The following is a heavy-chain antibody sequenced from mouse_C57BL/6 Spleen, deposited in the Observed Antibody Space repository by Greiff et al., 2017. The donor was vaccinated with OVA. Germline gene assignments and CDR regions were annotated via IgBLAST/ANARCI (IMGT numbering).Heavy chain of an antibody. Sequence: VQLQESGPELVKPGASVKISCKASGYAFSSSWMNWVKQRPGKGLEWIGRIYPGDGDTNYNGKFKGKATLTADKSSSTAYMQLSSLTSEDSAVYFCARDYDFFYYAMDYWGQGTSVTVSS. CDR2: IYPGDGDT. J-gene: IGHJ4*01. CDR3: ARDYDFFYYAMDY. D-gene: IGHD2-4*01. V-gene: IGHV1-82*01. CDR1: GYAFSSSW.